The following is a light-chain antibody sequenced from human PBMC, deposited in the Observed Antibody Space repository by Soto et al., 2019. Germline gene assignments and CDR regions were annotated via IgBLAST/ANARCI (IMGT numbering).Light chain of an antibody. J-gene: IGLJ2*01. CDR1: SSDFGTYNL. Sequence: QSVLTQPASVSGSPGQSITISCTGTSSDFGTYNLVSWYQQHPGKAPKLMIYEGSKRPSGVSNSFSGSKSGNTASLTISGLQAEDEADYYCCSYAGGSTFVVFGGGTKLTVL. CDR3: CSYAGGSTFVV. CDR2: EGS. V-gene: IGLV2-23*03.